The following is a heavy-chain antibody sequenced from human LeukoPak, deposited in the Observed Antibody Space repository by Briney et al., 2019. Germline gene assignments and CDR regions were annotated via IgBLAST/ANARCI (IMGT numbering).Heavy chain of an antibody. V-gene: IGHV3-23*01. J-gene: IGHJ5*02. Sequence: GGSLRLSCAASGFTFSSSAMSWVRQAPGKGLEWVSAISNNGGYTYYADSVQGRFTISRDNSKSTLCLQMNSLRAEDTAVYYCAREDSSGWYNWFDPWGQGTLVTVSS. CDR2: ISNNGGYT. CDR1: GFTFSSSA. D-gene: IGHD6-19*01. CDR3: AREDSSGWYNWFDP.